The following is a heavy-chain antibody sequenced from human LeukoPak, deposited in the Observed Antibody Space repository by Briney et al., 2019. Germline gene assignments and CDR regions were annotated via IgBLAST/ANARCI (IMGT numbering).Heavy chain of an antibody. V-gene: IGHV3-53*01. CDR3: ATRSLISPY. D-gene: IGHD3-3*02. J-gene: IGHJ4*02. Sequence: GGSLRLSCAASGFTFSNAWMSWVRQAPGKGLEWVSCIYSGGSTDYADSVKGRFTISRDNSRNTLYLQMNSLRAEDTAVYYCATRSLISPYWGQGTLVTVSS. CDR1: GFTFSNAW. CDR2: IYSGGST.